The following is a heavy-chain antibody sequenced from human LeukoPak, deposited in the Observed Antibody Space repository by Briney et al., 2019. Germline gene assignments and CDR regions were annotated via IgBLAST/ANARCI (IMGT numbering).Heavy chain of an antibody. Sequence: GSLRLSCAASGFTFSSYNMNWVRQAPGKGLEWVSYISDSSTTIYYADSVKGRFTISRDNAKNSLYLQMNSLRAEDTAVYYCARDRGGAYDFWSGYYTGYFDYWGQGTLVPASS. J-gene: IGHJ4*02. V-gene: IGHV3-48*01. CDR1: GFTFSSYN. D-gene: IGHD3-3*01. CDR2: ISDSSTTI. CDR3: ARDRGGAYDFWSGYYTGYFDY.